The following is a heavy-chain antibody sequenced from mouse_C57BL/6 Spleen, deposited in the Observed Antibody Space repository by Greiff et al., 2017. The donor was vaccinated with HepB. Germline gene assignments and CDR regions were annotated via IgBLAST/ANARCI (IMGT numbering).Heavy chain of an antibody. J-gene: IGHJ2*01. D-gene: IGHD2-2*01. Sequence: EVQLQESGPGLVKPSQSLSLTCSVTGYSITSGYYWNWIRQFPGNKLEWMGYISYDGSNNYNPSLKNRISITRDTSKNQFFLKLNSVTTEDTATYYCARDREYAYGYDRYFDYWGQGTTLTVSS. CDR1: GYSITSGYY. CDR2: ISYDGSN. CDR3: ARDREYAYGYDRYFDY. V-gene: IGHV3-6*01.